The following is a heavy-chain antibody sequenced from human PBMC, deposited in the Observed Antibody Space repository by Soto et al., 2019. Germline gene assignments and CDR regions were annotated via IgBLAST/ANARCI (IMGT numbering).Heavy chain of an antibody. CDR2: ISYDGRNQ. D-gene: IGHD4-17*01. CDR1: GFTFSSYG. J-gene: IGHJ4*02. V-gene: IGHV3-30*03. CDR3: ASLALPMTTDIGDYVDC. Sequence: GGSLRLSCAASGFTFSSYGMHWFRQAPGNGLEWVAVISYDGRNQIYADSVKGRFTISRDNSRNTLFLQMGSLTTDDTAVFYCASLALPMTTDIGDYVDCWGQRTLVTVSS.